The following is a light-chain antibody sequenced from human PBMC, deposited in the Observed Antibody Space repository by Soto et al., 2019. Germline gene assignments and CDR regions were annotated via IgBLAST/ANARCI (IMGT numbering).Light chain of an antibody. CDR1: QSLTMW. CDR2: KTS. CDR3: QHWTDYSWT. V-gene: IGKV1-5*03. Sequence: DIHMTQSPSTLSASVGDRVTITCRASQSLTMWLAWYQQKPGKAPNLLIYKTSSLESGVPSRFSASGSGTEFSRTISSLPPDDFATDYGQHWTDYSWTVGQGTKVEVK. J-gene: IGKJ1*01.